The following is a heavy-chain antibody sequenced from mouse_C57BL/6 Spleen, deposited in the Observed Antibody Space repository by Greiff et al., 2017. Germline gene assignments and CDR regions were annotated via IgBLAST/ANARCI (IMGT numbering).Heavy chain of an antibody. D-gene: IGHD4-1*01. J-gene: IGHJ2*01. CDR2: IYPSDSET. Sequence: LQQPGAELVRPGSSVKLSCKASGYTFTSYWMAWVKQRPGQGLEWIGNIYPSDSETHYNQKFKDKATLTVDKSSSTAYMQLSSLASEDSAVYYCARGRTGTDYWGQGTTLTVSS. V-gene: IGHV1-61*01. CDR1: GYTFTSYW. CDR3: ARGRTGTDY.